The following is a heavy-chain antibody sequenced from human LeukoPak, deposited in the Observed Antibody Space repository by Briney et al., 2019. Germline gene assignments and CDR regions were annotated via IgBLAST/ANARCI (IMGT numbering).Heavy chain of an antibody. Sequence: GGSLRLSCAASGFPFSSYSMNWVREAPGKGLEWVSSISSSSSYIYYADSVKGRFPISRDNAKNSLYLQMNSLRAEDTAVYYCARVRWESAHDAFDIWGQGTMVTVSS. CDR2: ISSSSSYI. V-gene: IGHV3-21*01. J-gene: IGHJ3*02. CDR3: ARVRWESAHDAFDI. D-gene: IGHD4-23*01. CDR1: GFPFSSYS.